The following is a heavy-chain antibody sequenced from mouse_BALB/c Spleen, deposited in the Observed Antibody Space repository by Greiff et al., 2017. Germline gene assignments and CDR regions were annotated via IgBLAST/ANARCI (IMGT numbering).Heavy chain of an antibody. D-gene: IGHD1-1*01. V-gene: IGHV1-14*01. CDR2: INPYNDGT. J-gene: IGHJ3*01. Sequence: VQLKQSGPELVKPGASVKMSCKASGYTFTSYVMHWVKQKPGQGLEWIGYINPYNDGTKYNEKFKGKATLTSDKSSSTAYMELSSLTSEDSAVYYCARGEALLRFAYWGQGTLVTVSA. CDR3: ARGEALLRFAY. CDR1: GYTFTSYV.